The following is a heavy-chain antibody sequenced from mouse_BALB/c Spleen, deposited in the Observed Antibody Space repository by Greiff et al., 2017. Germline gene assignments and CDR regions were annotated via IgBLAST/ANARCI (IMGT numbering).Heavy chain of an antibody. CDR2: IYPGSGST. V-gene: IGHV1S22*01. CDR3: TRGSTMITTGAMDY. CDR1: GYTFTSYW. D-gene: IGHD2-4*01. J-gene: IGHJ4*01. Sequence: LQQPGSELVRPGASVKLSCKASGYTFTSYWMHWVKQRPGQGLEWIGNIYPGSGSTNYDEKFKSKATLTVDTSSSTAYMQLSSLTSEDSAVYYCTRGSTMITTGAMDYWGQGTSVTVSS.